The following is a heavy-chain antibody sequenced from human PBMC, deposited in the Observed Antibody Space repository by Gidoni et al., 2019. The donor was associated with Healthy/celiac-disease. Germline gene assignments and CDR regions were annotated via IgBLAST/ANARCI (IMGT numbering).Heavy chain of an antibody. CDR2: ISSSSSYI. V-gene: IGHV3-21*01. CDR3: ARETPSITMIVVSPPDY. D-gene: IGHD3-22*01. J-gene: IGHJ4*02. CDR1: GFTFSSYS. Sequence: EVQLVESGGGLVKPGGSLRLSCAASGFTFSSYSMNWVRQAPGKGLEWVSSISSSSSYIYYADSVKGRSTISRDNAKNSLYLQMNSLRAEDTAVYYCARETPSITMIVVSPPDYWGQGTLVTVSS.